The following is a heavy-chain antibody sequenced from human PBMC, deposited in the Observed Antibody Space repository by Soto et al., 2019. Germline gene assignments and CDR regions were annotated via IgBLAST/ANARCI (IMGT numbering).Heavy chain of an antibody. CDR3: ARDKDRQQLGGNYYYILDV. CDR2: IMPIFVTP. V-gene: IGHV1-69*12. Sequence: QVQLMQSGAEVKKPGSSVKVSCKASGCTFSTSAISWVRQAPGEGLEWVGGIMPIFVTPDYAQKFQGRVTLSADESTTTAYLELTRLTTDDTSVYYCARDKDRQQLGGNYYYILDVWGQGTAITVSS. D-gene: IGHD3-3*02. CDR1: GCTFSTSA. J-gene: IGHJ6*02.